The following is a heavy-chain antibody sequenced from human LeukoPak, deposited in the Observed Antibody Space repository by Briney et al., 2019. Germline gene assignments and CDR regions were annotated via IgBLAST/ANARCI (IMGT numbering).Heavy chain of an antibody. V-gene: IGHV1-2*06. J-gene: IGHJ4*02. CDR1: AYTFTGYY. D-gene: IGHD4-17*01. Sequence: ASVKVSCKASAYTFTGYYMHWVRQAPGQGLEWMGRINPNSGGTNYAQKFQGRVTMTRDTSISTAYMELSRLRSDDTAVYYCAVTVTTSYFHYWAQGTLVTVSS. CDR2: INPNSGGT. CDR3: AVTVTTSYFHY.